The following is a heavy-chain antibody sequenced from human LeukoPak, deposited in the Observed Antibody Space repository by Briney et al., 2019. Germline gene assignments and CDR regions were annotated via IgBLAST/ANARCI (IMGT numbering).Heavy chain of an antibody. Sequence: NPSETLSLTCTVSGGSISSYYWSWIRQPPGKGLEWIGYIYYSGSTNYNPSLKSRVTISVDTSKNQFSLKLSSVTAADTAVYYCARALSGSYYVFDYWGQGTLVTVSS. D-gene: IGHD1-26*01. J-gene: IGHJ4*02. CDR2: IYYSGST. V-gene: IGHV4-59*12. CDR1: GGSISSYY. CDR3: ARALSGSYYVFDY.